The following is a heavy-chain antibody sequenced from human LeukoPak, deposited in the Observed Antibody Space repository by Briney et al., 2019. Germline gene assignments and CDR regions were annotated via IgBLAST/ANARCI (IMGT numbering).Heavy chain of an antibody. V-gene: IGHV4-4*02. J-gene: IGHJ6*02. CDR3: ASRAPTSNYGMDV. CDR1: GGSISSSNW. D-gene: IGHD2-2*01. CDR2: IYHSGST. Sequence: SETLSLTCAVSGGSISSSNWCSWVRQPPGKGLEWIGEIYHSGSTNYNPSLKSRVTISVDKSKNQFSLKLSSVTAADTAVYYCASRAPTSNYGMDVWGQGTTVTVSS.